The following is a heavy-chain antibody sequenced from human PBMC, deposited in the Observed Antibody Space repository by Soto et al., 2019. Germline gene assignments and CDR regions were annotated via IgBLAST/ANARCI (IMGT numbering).Heavy chain of an antibody. Sequence: EVQLVESGGGLVQPGGSLRLSCAASGFSFSSYEMNWVRQAPGKGLEWISYINYSGTTIYYADSVKGRFTISRDNTKNSLYLKRSGLRAEDRAFYYCTRDRWIRDVWGQGTGVTVSS. V-gene: IGHV3-48*03. CDR2: INYSGTTI. D-gene: IGHD5-12*01. CDR1: GFSFSSYE. J-gene: IGHJ6*02. CDR3: TRDRWIRDV.